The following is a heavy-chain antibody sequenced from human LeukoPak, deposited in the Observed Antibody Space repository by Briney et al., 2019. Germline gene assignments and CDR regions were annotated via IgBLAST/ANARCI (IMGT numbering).Heavy chain of an antibody. V-gene: IGHV4-59*11. Sequence: PSETLTLTCTVSGGSISSHSWSWIRQPPGKGLEWIGYIFYSGPTNYSPPLKSRVTLSVDTSKNQFSPGQSSATAADTAVYYCARDYCLSRGDGFDIWGQGTMVTVSS. J-gene: IGHJ3*02. CDR3: ARDYCLSRGDGFDI. CDR1: GGSISSHS. CDR2: IFYSGPT. D-gene: IGHD2-2*01.